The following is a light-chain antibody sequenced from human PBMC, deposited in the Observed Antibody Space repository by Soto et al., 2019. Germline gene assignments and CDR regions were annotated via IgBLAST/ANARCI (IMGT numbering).Light chain of an antibody. Sequence: EIVLTQSPGTLSLSPGERATLSCRASQSVRSSHLAWYQQMPGQAPRLLIYSTSNRATGIPDTFSGSGSGTDFTLTINRLEPEDFAVYYCQQYDSSPRTFGQGTKVDIK. V-gene: IGKV3-20*01. CDR2: STS. J-gene: IGKJ1*01. CDR3: QQYDSSPRT. CDR1: QSVRSSH.